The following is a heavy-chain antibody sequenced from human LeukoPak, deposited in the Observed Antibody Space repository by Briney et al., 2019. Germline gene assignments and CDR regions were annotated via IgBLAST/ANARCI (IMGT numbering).Heavy chain of an antibody. CDR2: IYPGDSDT. Sequence: GESLKISCKGSGYRFSINWIAWVRQKPGKGLEWMGIIYPGDSDTRYSPSFRGQVTISADKSISTAYLQWSSLKASDTAMYYCARRIDSSSSRAFDIWGQGTMVTVSS. V-gene: IGHV5-51*01. CDR1: GYRFSINW. J-gene: IGHJ3*02. D-gene: IGHD3-22*01. CDR3: ARRIDSSSSRAFDI.